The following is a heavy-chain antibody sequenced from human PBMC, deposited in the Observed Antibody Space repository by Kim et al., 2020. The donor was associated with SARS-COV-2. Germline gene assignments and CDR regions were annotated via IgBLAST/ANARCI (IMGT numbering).Heavy chain of an antibody. D-gene: IGHD3-9*01. CDR1: GFTFSSYS. Sequence: GGSLRLSCAASGFTFSSYSMNWVRQAPGKGLEWVSYISSSSSSTIYYADSVKGRFTISRDNAKNSLYLQMNSLRDEDTAVYYCASHVLRYFDWEDYYYYGMDVWGQGTTVTVSS. CDR3: ASHVLRYFDWEDYYYYGMDV. J-gene: IGHJ6*02. CDR2: ISSSSSSTI. V-gene: IGHV3-48*02.